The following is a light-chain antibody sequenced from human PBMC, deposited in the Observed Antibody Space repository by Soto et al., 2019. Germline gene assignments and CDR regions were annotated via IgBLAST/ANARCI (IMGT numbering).Light chain of an antibody. CDR2: GAS. Sequence: IVMTQSPATLSVSPGERATLACRASQSVSSNLAWYQQRPGQATRVLIYGASTRATGRPARFSGSGSGTEFTLTISSLQSEDYAVYYCHQYNNWPPWTFGQGTKVDIK. CDR3: HQYNNWPPWT. CDR1: QSVSSN. V-gene: IGKV3-15*01. J-gene: IGKJ1*01.